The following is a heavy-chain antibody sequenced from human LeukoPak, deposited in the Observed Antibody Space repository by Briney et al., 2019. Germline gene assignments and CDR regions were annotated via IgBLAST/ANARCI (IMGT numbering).Heavy chain of an antibody. D-gene: IGHD3-10*01. Sequence: SETLSLTCTVSGGSISSSSHYWGWIRQPPGKGLEWIGSIYYSGGTYNNPSLKSRVTISVDTSKNQFSLKLSSVTAADTAVYYCARHYGSGSWGAFDIWGQGTIVTVSS. CDR3: ARHYGSGSWGAFDI. CDR2: IYYSGGT. CDR1: GGSISSSSHY. J-gene: IGHJ3*02. V-gene: IGHV4-39*01.